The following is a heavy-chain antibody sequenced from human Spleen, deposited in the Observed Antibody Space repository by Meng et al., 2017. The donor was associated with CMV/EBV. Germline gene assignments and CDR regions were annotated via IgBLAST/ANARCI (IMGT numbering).Heavy chain of an antibody. CDR3: ASALLPRYYFDY. J-gene: IGHJ4*02. V-gene: IGHV4-34*01. D-gene: IGHD2-15*01. CDR2: INHSGST. CDR1: GGSFSGYY. Sequence: SETLSLTCAVYGGSFSGYYWSWIRQPPGKGLEWIGEINHSGSTNYNPSLKSRVTISVDTSKNQFSLKLSSVTAADTAVYYCASALLPRYYFDYWGQGTLVTVPQ.